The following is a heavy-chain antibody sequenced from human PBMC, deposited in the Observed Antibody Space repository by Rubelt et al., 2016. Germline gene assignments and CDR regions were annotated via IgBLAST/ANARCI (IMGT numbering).Heavy chain of an antibody. CDR3: ARGHDYKSSWFDP. Sequence: QVQLQESGPGLVKPSETLSLTCTVSGDSISSYYWSWIRQPPGKGLEWIGYIYYSGSTNYSPSLKSRVTISVDTSKDQFSLKLNSVTAADTAVYYCARGHDYKSSWFDPWGQGTLVTVSS. V-gene: IGHV4-59*01. J-gene: IGHJ5*02. CDR2: IYYSGST. CDR1: GDSISSYY. D-gene: IGHD4-11*01.